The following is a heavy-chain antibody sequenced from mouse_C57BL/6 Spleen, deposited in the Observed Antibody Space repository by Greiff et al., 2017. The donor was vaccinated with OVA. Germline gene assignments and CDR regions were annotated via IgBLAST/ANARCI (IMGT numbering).Heavy chain of an antibody. CDR2: ISSGSSTI. Sequence: EVQGVESGGGLVKPGGSLKLSCAASGFTFSDYGMPWVRQAPEKGLEWVAYISSGSSTIYYADTVKGRFTISRDNAKNTLFLQMTSLRSEDTAMYYCARGNDYGAWFAYWGQGTLVTVSA. CDR1: GFTFSDYG. CDR3: ARGNDYGAWFAY. D-gene: IGHD2-4*01. J-gene: IGHJ3*01. V-gene: IGHV5-17*01.